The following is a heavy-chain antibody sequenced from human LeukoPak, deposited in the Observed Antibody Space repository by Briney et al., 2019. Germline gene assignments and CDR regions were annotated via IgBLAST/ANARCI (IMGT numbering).Heavy chain of an antibody. CDR1: GFSFSGYS. V-gene: IGHV3-49*04. Sequence: TGGSLRLSRAASGFSFSGYSMNWVRQAPGKGLEWVGFIRSKAYGGTTEYAASVKGRFTISRDDSKSIAYLQMNSLNTEDTAVYYCTREDPRFLEWLSDYWGQGTLVTVSS. J-gene: IGHJ4*02. D-gene: IGHD3-3*01. CDR3: TREDPRFLEWLSDY. CDR2: IRSKAYGGTT.